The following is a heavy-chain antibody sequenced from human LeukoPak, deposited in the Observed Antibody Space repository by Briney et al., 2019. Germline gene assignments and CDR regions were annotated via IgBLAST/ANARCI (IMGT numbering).Heavy chain of an antibody. D-gene: IGHD3-10*01. V-gene: IGHV4-61*10. CDR3: ARGRMVRGVDDAFDI. CDR2: MYISGST. J-gene: IGHJ3*02. Sequence: PSETLSLTCTVSGGSISSGSYHWSWIRQPAGKGLEWIGHMYISGSTNYNPSLKSRVTISVDTSKNQFSLKLSSVTAADTAVYYCARGRMVRGVDDAFDIWGQGTMVTVSS. CDR1: GGSISSGSYH.